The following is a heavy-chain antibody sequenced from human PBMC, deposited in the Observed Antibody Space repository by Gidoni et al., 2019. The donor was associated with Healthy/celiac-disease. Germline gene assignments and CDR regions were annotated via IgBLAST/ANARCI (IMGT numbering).Heavy chain of an antibody. J-gene: IGHJ4*02. CDR1: GFPFSRYA. CDR3: AKDRRAFRSYDFWSGYSDY. CDR2: ISGSGGST. V-gene: IGHV3-23*01. D-gene: IGHD3-3*01. Sequence: EVQLLESGGGLVQPGGSLRLPCAASGFPFSRYAMSWVRQAPGKGLEWVSAISGSGGSTYYADSVKGRFTISRDNSKNTLYLQMNSLRAEDTAVYYCAKDRRAFRSYDFWSGYSDYWGQGTLVTVSS.